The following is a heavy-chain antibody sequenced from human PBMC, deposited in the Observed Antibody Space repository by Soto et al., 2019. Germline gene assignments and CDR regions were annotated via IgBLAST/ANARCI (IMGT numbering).Heavy chain of an antibody. Sequence: GGSLRLSCAASGFTFSCYGMHWVRQAPGKGLEWVAVISGSRNYKYYANSVKGRFTISRDNAKNSLFLQMNSLRVEDTAVYYCARVRGRDIVVVPVAVDYWGQGTLVTVSS. D-gene: IGHD2-2*01. CDR3: ARVRGRDIVVVPVAVDY. CDR2: ISGSRNYK. J-gene: IGHJ4*02. CDR1: GFTFSCYG. V-gene: IGHV3-21*05.